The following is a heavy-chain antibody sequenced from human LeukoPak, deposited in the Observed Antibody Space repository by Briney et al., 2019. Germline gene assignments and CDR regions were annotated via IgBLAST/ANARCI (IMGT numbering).Heavy chain of an antibody. V-gene: IGHV4-39*07. Sequence: SETLSLTCTVSGGSISSSSFYWGWIRQPPGKGLEWIGSIYYSGSTNYNPSLKSRVTISVDTSKNQFSLKLSSVTAADTAVYYCARDRSRYFDWTSDAFDIWGQGTMVTVSS. CDR3: ARDRSRYFDWTSDAFDI. CDR2: IYYSGST. CDR1: GGSISSSSFY. D-gene: IGHD3-9*01. J-gene: IGHJ3*02.